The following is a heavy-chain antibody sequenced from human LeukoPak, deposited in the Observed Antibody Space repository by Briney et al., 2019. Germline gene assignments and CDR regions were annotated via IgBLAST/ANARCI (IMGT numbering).Heavy chain of an antibody. D-gene: IGHD6-19*01. CDR3: ARGYNSGQSNWFDP. Sequence: ASVKVSCKASGGTFSSYAISWVRQAPGQGLEWMGWINTGDGYTKYSQNFQGRVTITRDTSASTAYMELSSLRSEDTAVYYCARGYNSGQSNWFDPWGQGTLVTVSS. CDR1: GGTFSSYA. V-gene: IGHV1-3*04. CDR2: INTGDGYT. J-gene: IGHJ5*02.